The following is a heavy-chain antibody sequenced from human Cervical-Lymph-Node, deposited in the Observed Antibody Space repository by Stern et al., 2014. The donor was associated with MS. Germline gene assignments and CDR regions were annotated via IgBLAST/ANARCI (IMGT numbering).Heavy chain of an antibody. CDR1: GYTFTRYA. Sequence: QVQLVESGSELKKPGASVKVSCKASGYTFTRYAVIWVRQAPGQGPEWMGWINTKTGNSTYAQGFTGRFVFSLDPSVSTAYLQISSLKAEDSAVYYCAVCGGDCYSGLNWFDPWGQGALVTVSS. V-gene: IGHV7-4-1*02. D-gene: IGHD2-21*02. J-gene: IGHJ5*02. CDR2: INTKTGNS. CDR3: AVCGGDCYSGLNWFDP.